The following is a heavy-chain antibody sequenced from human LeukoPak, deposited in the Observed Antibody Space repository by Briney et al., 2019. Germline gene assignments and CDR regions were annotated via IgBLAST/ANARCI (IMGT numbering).Heavy chain of an antibody. J-gene: IGHJ4*02. CDR2: INPNSGGT. CDR3: AREVFGATMIDY. Sequence: ASVKVSCKASGYTFTGYYMHWVRQAPGQGLEWMGWINPNSGGTNYAQKFQGRVTMTRDTAISTAYMELSRLRSDDTVVYYCAREVFGATMIDYWGQGTLVTVSS. CDR1: GYTFTGYY. D-gene: IGHD1-26*01. V-gene: IGHV1-2*02.